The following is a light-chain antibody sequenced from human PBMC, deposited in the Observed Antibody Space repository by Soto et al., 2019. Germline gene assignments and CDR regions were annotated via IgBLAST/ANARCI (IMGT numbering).Light chain of an antibody. V-gene: IGLV2-14*01. J-gene: IGLJ1*01. CDR1: RNDIGDYSF. CDR2: EVS. Sequence: QSALTQPASVSGSPGQSITISCTGTRNDIGDYSFVSWYQQHPGKVPKLLIYEVSDRPSGVSSRFSGSKSGNTASLTISRLQAEDEAHYFCSSYTGTYTYVFGSGTKLTVL. CDR3: SSYTGTYTYV.